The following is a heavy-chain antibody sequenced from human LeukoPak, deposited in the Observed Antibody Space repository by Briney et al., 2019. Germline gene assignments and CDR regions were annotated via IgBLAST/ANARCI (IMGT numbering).Heavy chain of an antibody. Sequence: GRSLRLSCAASGFTFSTYTMSWVRQAPGKGLEWVSAIGGSGENTYYADSVKGRFTTSRDNSKNTQYLQVNSLRVEDTAMYYCAKEDSSGWIHYWGQGTLVTVSS. CDR2: IGGSGENT. CDR3: AKEDSSGWIHY. D-gene: IGHD6-19*01. V-gene: IGHV3-23*01. J-gene: IGHJ4*02. CDR1: GFTFSTYT.